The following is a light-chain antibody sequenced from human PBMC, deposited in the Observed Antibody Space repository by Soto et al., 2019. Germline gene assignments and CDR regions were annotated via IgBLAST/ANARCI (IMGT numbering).Light chain of an antibody. V-gene: IGLV2-23*01. Sequence: QSALTQPASVSGSPGQSITISCTGTSSDVGSYNLVSWYQHHPGKAPQLIIYEDSKRPTRVSPRFSGSKSGNTASLTISGLQPEDESDYYCCSYAGSFTWVFGGGTKLTVL. CDR1: SSDVGSYNL. CDR2: EDS. J-gene: IGLJ3*02. CDR3: CSYAGSFTWV.